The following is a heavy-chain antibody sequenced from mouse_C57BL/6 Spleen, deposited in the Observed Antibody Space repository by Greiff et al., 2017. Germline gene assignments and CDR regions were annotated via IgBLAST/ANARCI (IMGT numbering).Heavy chain of an antibody. V-gene: IGHV1-82*01. J-gene: IGHJ2*01. CDR1: GYAFSSSW. D-gene: IGHD2-3*01. CDR2: IYPGDGDT. Sequence: QVQLKQSGPELVKPGASVKISCKASGYAFSSSWMNWVKQRPGKGLEWIGRIYPGDGDTNYNGKFKGKATLTADKSSSTSYMQLSSLTSEDSAVYFCARGIYDGYWGQGTTLTVSS. CDR3: ARGIYDGY.